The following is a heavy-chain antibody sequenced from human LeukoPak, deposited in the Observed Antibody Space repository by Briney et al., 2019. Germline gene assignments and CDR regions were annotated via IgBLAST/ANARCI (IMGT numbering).Heavy chain of an antibody. D-gene: IGHD3-10*01. J-gene: IGHJ5*02. CDR1: GYIFSAYY. V-gene: IGHV1-2*02. CDR3: ARPGNWWFDP. CDR2: INPKTGEA. Sequence: ASVKVSCKASGYIFSAYYMHWVRQAPGQGLEWMGWINPKTGEATYAEKFQGRVSMTRGTSINTAYLELSSLTPDDTAVYYCARPGNWWFDPWGQGTLVTVSS.